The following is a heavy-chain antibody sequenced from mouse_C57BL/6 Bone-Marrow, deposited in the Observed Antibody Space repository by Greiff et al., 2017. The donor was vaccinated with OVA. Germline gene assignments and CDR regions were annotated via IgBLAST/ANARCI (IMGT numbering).Heavy chain of an antibody. CDR1: GFTFSSYA. CDR3: TREGGLLALTWFAY. J-gene: IGHJ3*01. V-gene: IGHV5-9-1*02. D-gene: IGHD2-1*01. CDR2: ISSGGDYI. Sequence: EVKLVESGEGLVKPGGSLKLSCAASGFTFSSYAMSWVRQTPEKRLEWVASISSGGDYIYYADTVKGRFTISRDNARNTLYLQMSSLKSEDTAMYYCTREGGLLALTWFAYWGQGTLVTVSA.